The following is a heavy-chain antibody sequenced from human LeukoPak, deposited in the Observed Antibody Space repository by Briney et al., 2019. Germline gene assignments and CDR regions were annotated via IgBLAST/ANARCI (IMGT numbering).Heavy chain of an antibody. D-gene: IGHD1-26*01. CDR1: GFTFSNAW. J-gene: IGHJ4*02. CDR3: AKDSSGSYLFDY. Sequence: GGSLRLSCAASGFTFSNAWMNWVRQAPGKGLEWVSGISWNSGSIGYADSVKGRFTISRDNAKNSLYLQMNSLRAEDTALYYCAKDSSGSYLFDYWGQGTLVTVSS. V-gene: IGHV3-9*01. CDR2: ISWNSGSI.